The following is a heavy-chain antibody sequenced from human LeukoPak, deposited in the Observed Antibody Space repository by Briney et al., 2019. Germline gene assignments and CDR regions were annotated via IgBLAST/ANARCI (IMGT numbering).Heavy chain of an antibody. CDR3: ARDQGLTAPPPYGLDV. CDR2: IIPVLNIT. V-gene: IGHV1-69*04. J-gene: IGHJ6*02. CDR1: GGTFSSSA. Sequence: ASVKVSCKTSGGTFSSSAITWVRQAPGRGLEWMGRIIPVLNITSYAQKFQGRVTITADTSTSTVYMELSSLRSEETAVYYCARDQGLTAPPPYGLDVWGQGTTVIVSS. D-gene: IGHD5-18*01.